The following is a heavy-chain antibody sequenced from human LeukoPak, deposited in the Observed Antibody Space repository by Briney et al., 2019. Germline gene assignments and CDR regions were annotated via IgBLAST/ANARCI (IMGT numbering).Heavy chain of an antibody. J-gene: IGHJ4*02. CDR3: ARGPRYMVRRGYFDY. CDR2: ISSSSSYI. Sequence: GGSLRLSCAASGFTVSSNYMSWVRQAPGKGLEWVSSISSSSSYIYYADSVKGRFTISRDNAKNSLYLQMNSLRAEDTAVYYCARGPRYMVRRGYFDYWGQGTLVTVSS. CDR1: GFTVSSNY. D-gene: IGHD3-10*01. V-gene: IGHV3-21*01.